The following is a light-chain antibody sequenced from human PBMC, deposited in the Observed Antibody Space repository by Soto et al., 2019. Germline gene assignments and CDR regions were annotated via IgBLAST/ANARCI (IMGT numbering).Light chain of an antibody. CDR2: AAS. Sequence: AILMSQSPSSFSASTGDRVTITCRASQGISSYLAWYQQKPGKAPKLLIYAASTLQSGLPSRFSGSGSGTDFTLTSSCLQSEDFATYYCQQRSNWPRTFGQGTKVAIK. J-gene: IGKJ1*01. V-gene: IGKV1-8*01. CDR1: QGISSY. CDR3: QQRSNWPRT.